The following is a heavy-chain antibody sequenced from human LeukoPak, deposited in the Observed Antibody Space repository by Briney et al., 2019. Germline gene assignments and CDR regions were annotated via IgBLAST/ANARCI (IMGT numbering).Heavy chain of an antibody. Sequence: AGGSLRLSCAAAGFTFRSHRMSWIRQAPGKGLEWVANINQDGSDKYYVDSVKGRFTISRDNAKNSLYLQMDSLRAEDTAVYYCARDHVVDGLVFDYWGQGALVTVS. D-gene: IGHD2-15*01. CDR3: ARDHVVDGLVFDY. CDR2: INQDGSDK. CDR1: GFTFRSHR. V-gene: IGHV3-7*01. J-gene: IGHJ4*02.